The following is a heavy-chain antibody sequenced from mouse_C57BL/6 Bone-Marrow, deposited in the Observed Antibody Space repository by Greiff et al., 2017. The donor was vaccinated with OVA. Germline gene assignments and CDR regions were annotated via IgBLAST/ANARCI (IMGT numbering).Heavy chain of an antibody. D-gene: IGHD1-1*01. CDR2: ISNGGGST. CDR1: GFTFSDYY. J-gene: IGHJ3*01. Sequence: EVKLMESGGGLVQPGGSLKLSCAASGFTFSDYYMYWVRQTPEKRLEWVAYISNGGGSTYYPDTVKGRFTISRDNAKNTLYLQMSRLKSEDTAMYYCARRDGSSYGWFAYWGQGTLVTVSA. CDR3: ARRDGSSYGWFAY. V-gene: IGHV5-12*01.